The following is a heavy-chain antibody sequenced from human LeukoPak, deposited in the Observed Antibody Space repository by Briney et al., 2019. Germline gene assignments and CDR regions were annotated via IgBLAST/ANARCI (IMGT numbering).Heavy chain of an antibody. Sequence: ASVKVSCKASGYTFTNNYLHWVRQAPGQGLEWMGMIYPRYGSTSYAQNFQGRVTVTRDTSTTTVRMELRGLRSEDTAVYYCARDQEGFDYWGQGTVVTVSS. CDR1: GYTFTNNY. CDR3: ARDQEGFDY. V-gene: IGHV1-46*01. J-gene: IGHJ4*02. CDR2: IYPRYGST.